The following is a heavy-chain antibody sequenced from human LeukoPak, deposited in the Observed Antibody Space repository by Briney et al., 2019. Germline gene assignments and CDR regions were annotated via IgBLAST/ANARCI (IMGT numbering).Heavy chain of an antibody. CDR1: GGSISSGDYY. Sequence: SETLSLTCTVSGGSISSGDYYWSWIRQPPGKGLEWIGYIYYSGSTYYNPSLKSRVTISVDTSKNQFSLKLSSVTAADTAVYYCARDDYSNYGYYGMDVWGQGTTVTVSS. V-gene: IGHV4-30-4*01. J-gene: IGHJ6*02. CDR3: ARDDYSNYGYYGMDV. D-gene: IGHD4-11*01. CDR2: IYYSGST.